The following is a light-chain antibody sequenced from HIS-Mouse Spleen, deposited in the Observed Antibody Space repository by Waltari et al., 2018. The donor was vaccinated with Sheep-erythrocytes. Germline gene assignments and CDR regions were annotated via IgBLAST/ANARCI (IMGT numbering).Light chain of an antibody. J-gene: IGKJ4*01. CDR1: QSVSSY. V-gene: IGKV3-11*01. Sequence: DIVLTQSPATLSLSPGERATLSCRASQSVSSYLAWYQQKPGQAPRLLIYDASNRATGIPARCSGSGSGTDFTLTISSLEPEDFAVDYCQQRSNWLTFGGGTKVEIK. CDR3: QQRSNWLT. CDR2: DAS.